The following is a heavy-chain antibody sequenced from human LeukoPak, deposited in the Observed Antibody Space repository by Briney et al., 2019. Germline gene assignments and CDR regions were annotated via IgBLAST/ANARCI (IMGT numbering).Heavy chain of an antibody. CDR2: IYNGVPT. V-gene: IGHV4-4*09. D-gene: IGHD6-19*01. J-gene: IGHJ4*02. Sequence: PSETLSLICTASGAPISRFYWNWVRQPPGKGLEWIGNIYNGVPTFFNPSLKSRVTLSVDTSKTQLSLQLASVTAADTAVYYCVQTTGWPGFDYWGQGILVTVSS. CDR3: VQTTGWPGFDY. CDR1: GAPISRFY.